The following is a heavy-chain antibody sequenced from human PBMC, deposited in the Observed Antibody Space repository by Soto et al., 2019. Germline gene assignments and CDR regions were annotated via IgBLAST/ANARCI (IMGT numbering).Heavy chain of an antibody. CDR1: GFTVSSNY. Sequence: GGSLRLSCAASGFTVSSNYMSWVRQAPGKGLEWVSVIYSGGSTYYADSAKGRFTISRHNSKNTLYLQMNSLRDEDTPVYYCATALRLDAFDIWGQGTMVTVSS. J-gene: IGHJ3*02. V-gene: IGHV3-66*01. CDR3: ATALRLDAFDI. CDR2: IYSGGST.